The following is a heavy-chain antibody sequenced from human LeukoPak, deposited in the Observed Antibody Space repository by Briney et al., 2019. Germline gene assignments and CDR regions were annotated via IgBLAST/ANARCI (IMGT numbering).Heavy chain of an antibody. J-gene: IGHJ4*02. Sequence: PSETLSLTCAVYGGSFSGYYWSWIRQPPGKGLEWIGEINHSGSTNYNPSLKSRVTISVDTSKNQFSLKLSSVTAADTAVYYCASRRLRYFDWLFYWGQGTLVTVSS. CDR2: INHSGST. CDR3: ASRRLRYFDWLFY. D-gene: IGHD3-9*01. V-gene: IGHV4-34*01. CDR1: GGSFSGYY.